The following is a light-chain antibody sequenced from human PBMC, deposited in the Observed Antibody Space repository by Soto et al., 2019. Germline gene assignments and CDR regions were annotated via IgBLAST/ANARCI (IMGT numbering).Light chain of an antibody. Sequence: QSVLTQPPSVSGAPGQRVTVSCTGSSSNIGAGYDVHWYQQLPGTAPKLLIYGNSNRPSGVPDRFSGSKSGTSASLAITGLQLEDEADYYCQSYDSSRSAYVFGTGTKLTVL. J-gene: IGLJ1*01. CDR1: SSNIGAGYD. CDR2: GNS. V-gene: IGLV1-40*01. CDR3: QSYDSSRSAYV.